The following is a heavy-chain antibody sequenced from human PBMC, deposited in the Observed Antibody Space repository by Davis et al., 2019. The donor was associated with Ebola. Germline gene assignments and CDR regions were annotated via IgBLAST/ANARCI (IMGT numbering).Heavy chain of an antibody. D-gene: IGHD5-18*01. J-gene: IGHJ4*02. CDR2: ISWNSGSI. CDR3: AKDIRVVDGYSYGYDY. Sequence: SLKISCAASGFTFDDYAMHWVRQAPGKGLEWVSGISWNSGSIGYADSVKGRFTISRDNAKNSLYLQMNSLRAEDTALYYCAKDIRVVDGYSYGYDYWGQGTLVTVSS. V-gene: IGHV3-9*01. CDR1: GFTFDDYA.